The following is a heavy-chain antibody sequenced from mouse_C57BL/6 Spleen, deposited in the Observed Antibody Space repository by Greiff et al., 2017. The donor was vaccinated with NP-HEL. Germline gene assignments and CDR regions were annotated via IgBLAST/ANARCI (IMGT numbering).Heavy chain of an antibody. J-gene: IGHJ2*01. D-gene: IGHD2-5*01. CDR2: IDPSDSYT. CDR1: GYTFTSYW. Sequence: QVQLQQPGAELVKPGASVKLSCKASGYTFTSYWMQWVKQRPGQGLEWIGEIDPSDSYTNYNQKFKGKATLTVDTSSSTAYMQLSSLTSEDSAVYYCARIGRYSKPGYWGQGTTLTVSS. CDR3: ARIGRYSKPGY. V-gene: IGHV1-50*01.